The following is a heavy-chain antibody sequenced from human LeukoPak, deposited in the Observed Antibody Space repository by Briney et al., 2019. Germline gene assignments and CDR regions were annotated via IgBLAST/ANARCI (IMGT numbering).Heavy chain of an antibody. CDR1: GFTFHHYA. D-gene: IGHD5-12*01. Sequence: GGSLRLSCAASGFTFHHYAIHWVRQVPGKGLEWVSGISWNSACIGYADSVKGRFTISRDNAKNSVYLQMNSLRAEDTALYYCAKDKAPLYSGYDWDLDFWGQGTLVTVSS. V-gene: IGHV3-9*01. J-gene: IGHJ4*02. CDR2: ISWNSACI. CDR3: AKDKAPLYSGYDWDLDF.